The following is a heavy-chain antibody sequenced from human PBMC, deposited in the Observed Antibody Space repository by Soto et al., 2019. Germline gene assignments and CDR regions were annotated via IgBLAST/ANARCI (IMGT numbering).Heavy chain of an antibody. CDR2: IYYSGST. CDR1: GGSISSSSYY. V-gene: IGHV4-39*01. J-gene: IGHJ4*02. CDR3: ARPRYSSSPWYY. D-gene: IGHD6-13*01. Sequence: QLQLQESGPGLVKPSETLSLTCTVSGGSISSSSYYWGWIRQPPGQGLEWIGSIYYSGSTYYNPSLKSRVNIYVDTSKNQFSLKLSSVTAAGTAVYYCARPRYSSSPWYYWGQGTLVTVSS.